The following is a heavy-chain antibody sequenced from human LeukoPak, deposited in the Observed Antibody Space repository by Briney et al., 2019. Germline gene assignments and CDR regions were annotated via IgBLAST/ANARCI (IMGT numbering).Heavy chain of an antibody. D-gene: IGHD1-26*01. CDR1: GYSFTDYY. J-gene: IGHJ5*02. V-gene: IGHV1-2*02. Sequence: GSVTESCKASGYSFTDYYIHWVRQAPGQGLEWMGWINPNSHGINYAQKFQGRVTMTRDTSISTAYMNLSRLRSDDTAIYYCARVKALGIVGSTTVLDPWGQGTLVTVSS. CDR2: INPNSHGI. CDR3: ARVKALGIVGSTTVLDP.